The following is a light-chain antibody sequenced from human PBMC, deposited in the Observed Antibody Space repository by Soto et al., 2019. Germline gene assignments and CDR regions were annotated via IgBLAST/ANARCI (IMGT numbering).Light chain of an antibody. CDR3: QHRMNWPLT. Sequence: IVLTQSTTTLSLSPGERATLSCRASQSVSSYLLWYQQKPGQAPRLLIYDASNRATGIPARFSGSGSETDFTLTISSLEPEDFTVYYCQHRMNWPLTFGQGTRLEIK. CDR1: QSVSSY. V-gene: IGKV3-11*01. J-gene: IGKJ5*01. CDR2: DAS.